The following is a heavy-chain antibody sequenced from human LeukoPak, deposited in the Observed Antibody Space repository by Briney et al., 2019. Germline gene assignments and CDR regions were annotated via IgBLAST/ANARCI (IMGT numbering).Heavy chain of an antibody. D-gene: IGHD3-10*01. V-gene: IGHV3-7*01. CDR3: AREGDAFDI. J-gene: IGHJ3*02. CDR1: GGSLSSSSYY. CDR2: TGQSGIEN. Sequence: PSETLSLTCTVSGGSLSSSSYYWGWIRQPPGKGLEWVANTGQSGIENYYVDSVKGRFTISRDNTKNSVFLHMNSLRVEDTAVYYCAREGDAFDIWGQGTMVTVSS.